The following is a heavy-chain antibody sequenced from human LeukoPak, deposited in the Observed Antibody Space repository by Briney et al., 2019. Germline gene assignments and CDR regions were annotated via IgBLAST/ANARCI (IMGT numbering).Heavy chain of an antibody. CDR1: GGSISSSSYY. CDR3: ARRKVSRGDFDY. D-gene: IGHD1-14*01. J-gene: IGHJ4*02. Sequence: SETLSLTCTVSGGSISSSSYYWGWIRQPPGKGLEWIGSIYYSGSTYYNPSLKSRVTISVDTSKNQFSLKLSSVTAADTAVYYCARRKVSRGDFDYWGQGTLVTVSS. CDR2: IYYSGST. V-gene: IGHV4-39*01.